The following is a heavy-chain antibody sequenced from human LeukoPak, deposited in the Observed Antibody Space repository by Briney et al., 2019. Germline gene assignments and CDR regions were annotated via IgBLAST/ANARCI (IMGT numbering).Heavy chain of an antibody. V-gene: IGHV3-7*01. CDR3: ARGVYAFDI. J-gene: IGHJ3*02. Sequence: GGSLRLSCTVSGFTFSNYWMSWVRQAPGKGLEWVANIKEDESEKYYVDSVKGRCTISRDNAKNSLYLQMNSLRAEDTVVYYCARGVYAFDIWGQGTMITVSS. CDR1: GFTFSNYW. D-gene: IGHD6-13*01. CDR2: IKEDESEK.